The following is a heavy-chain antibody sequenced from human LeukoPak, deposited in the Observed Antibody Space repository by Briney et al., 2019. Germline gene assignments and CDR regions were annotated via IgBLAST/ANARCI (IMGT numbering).Heavy chain of an antibody. Sequence: GGSLRLSCAASGFTFSDYYMSWIRQAPGKGLEWVSYISSSSSYTNYADSVKGRFTISRDNAKNSLYLQMNSLRAEDTAVYYCARAPESPVLLWFGEPHQLDYWGQGTLVTVSS. D-gene: IGHD3-10*01. V-gene: IGHV3-11*06. CDR2: ISSSSSYT. CDR3: ARAPESPVLLWFGEPHQLDY. CDR1: GFTFSDYY. J-gene: IGHJ4*02.